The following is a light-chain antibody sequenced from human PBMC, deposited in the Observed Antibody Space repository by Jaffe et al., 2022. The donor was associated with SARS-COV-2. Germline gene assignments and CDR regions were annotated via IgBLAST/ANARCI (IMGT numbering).Light chain of an antibody. CDR2: DNS. V-gene: IGLV3-21*02. Sequence: HVLTQTPSVSVAPGQTARITCGGSDIGSKSVHWYQQKPGQAPVLVVYDNSDRPSGIPERFSGSKSGNTATLTISRGEAGDEADYYCQVWDGNSDHVVFGGGTKLTVL. CDR3: QVWDGNSDHVV. J-gene: IGLJ2*01. CDR1: DIGSKS.